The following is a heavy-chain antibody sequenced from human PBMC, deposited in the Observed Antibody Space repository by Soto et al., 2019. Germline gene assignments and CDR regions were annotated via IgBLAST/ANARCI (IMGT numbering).Heavy chain of an antibody. Sequence: EVQLLDSGGGLVQPGGSLRLACADSGFTFSSYAMGWVRQAPGKGLEWVSSITASGGSTYYADSVKGRFTISRDNTKNRLYRELNSLRAEDTALYYCAKHFGGTQSHFNSWGQGTLVTVSS. J-gene: IGHJ4*02. D-gene: IGHD3-3*01. V-gene: IGHV3-23*01. CDR2: ITASGGST. CDR3: AKHFGGTQSHFNS. CDR1: GFTFSSYA.